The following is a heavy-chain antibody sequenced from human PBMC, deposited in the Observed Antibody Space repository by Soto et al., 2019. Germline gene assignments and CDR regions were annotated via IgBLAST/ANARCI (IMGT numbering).Heavy chain of an antibody. CDR2: IYYSGIT. Sequence: PSETLSLTCTVTGDSINSRSYYWGWIREHPGKGLEWIGYIYYSGITKYSPSLKSRVTISVDTSKNQFSLKLSSVTAADTAVYYCARDSGSGSYSYNYFDPWGQGTLVTVSS. D-gene: IGHD3-10*01. V-gene: IGHV4-61*01. CDR1: GDSINSRSYY. CDR3: ARDSGSGSYSYNYFDP. J-gene: IGHJ5*02.